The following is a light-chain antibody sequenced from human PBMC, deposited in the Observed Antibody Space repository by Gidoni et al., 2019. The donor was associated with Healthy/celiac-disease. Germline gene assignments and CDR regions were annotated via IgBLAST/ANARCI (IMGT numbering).Light chain of an antibody. CDR3: QHYGSLWT. J-gene: IGKJ1*01. CDR1: QSISDW. Sequence: DIQLTQSPSTMSASVGDRVTITCRASQSISDWLAWYQQKPGEAPNLLIYKASRLESGVPSRFSGSGSGTEFALTISRLQPKDLATYDCQHYGSLWTFGQGTKVEIK. V-gene: IGKV1-5*03. CDR2: KAS.